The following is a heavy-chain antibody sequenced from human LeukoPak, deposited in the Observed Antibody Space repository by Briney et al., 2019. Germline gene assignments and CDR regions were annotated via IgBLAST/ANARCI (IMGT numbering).Heavy chain of an antibody. V-gene: IGHV3-33*01. CDR2: IWYDGSNK. CDR1: GFTFSSYG. J-gene: IGHJ4*02. D-gene: IGHD2-15*01. CDR3: ARYCSGASCYSGVDY. Sequence: GRSLRLSCAASGFTFSSYGMHWVRQAPGRGLEWVAVIWYDGSNKYYADSVKGRFTISRDNSKNTLYLQMNSLRAEDTAVYYCARYCSGASCYSGVDYWGQGTLVPVSS.